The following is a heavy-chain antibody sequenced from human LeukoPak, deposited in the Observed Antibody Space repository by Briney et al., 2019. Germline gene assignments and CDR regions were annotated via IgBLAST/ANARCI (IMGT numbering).Heavy chain of an antibody. CDR1: GGTFSSYA. CDR3: ASETVSGPDY. Sequence: SVKVSCKASGGTFSSYAISWVRQAPGQGLEWMGRIIPIFGTANYAQKFQGRVTITTDESTSTAYMELSRLRSEDTAVYYCASETVSGPDYWGQGTLVSVSS. J-gene: IGHJ4*02. CDR2: IIPIFGTA. D-gene: IGHD2-21*02. V-gene: IGHV1-69*05.